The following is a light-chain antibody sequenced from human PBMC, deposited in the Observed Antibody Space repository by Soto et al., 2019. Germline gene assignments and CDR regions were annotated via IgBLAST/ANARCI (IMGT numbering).Light chain of an antibody. Sequence: QPVLTQSPSASASLGASVKLTCTLSSGHSSYAIAWHQQQPEKGPRYLMKLNSDGSHNKGDGIPDRFSGSSSGAERYLTISSVQSEDEADYYCQTWGTGPWVFGGGTKVTVL. J-gene: IGLJ3*02. V-gene: IGLV4-69*01. CDR3: QTWGTGPWV. CDR1: SGHSSYA. CDR2: LNSDGSH.